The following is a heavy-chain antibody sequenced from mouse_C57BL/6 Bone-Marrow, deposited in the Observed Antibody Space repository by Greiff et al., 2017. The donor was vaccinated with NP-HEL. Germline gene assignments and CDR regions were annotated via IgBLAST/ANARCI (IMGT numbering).Heavy chain of an antibody. CDR2: IYPGSGST. J-gene: IGHJ2*01. CDR3: ARWDDGYYPDYFDY. Sequence: QVQLQQPGAELVKPGASVKMSCKASGYTFTSYWITWVKQRPGQGLEWIGDIYPGSGSTNYNEKFKSKATLTVDTSSSTAYMQLSSLTSEDSAVYYCARWDDGYYPDYFDYWGQGTTLTVSS. D-gene: IGHD2-3*01. V-gene: IGHV1-55*01. CDR1: GYTFTSYW.